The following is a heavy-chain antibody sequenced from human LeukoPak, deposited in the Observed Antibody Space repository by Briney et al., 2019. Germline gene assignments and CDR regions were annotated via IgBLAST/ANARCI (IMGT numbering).Heavy chain of an antibody. J-gene: IGHJ4*02. D-gene: IGHD4-17*01. CDR1: GFSFSNHW. CDR2: INKDGRTT. Sequence: GGSLRLSCAASGFSFSNHWMHWVRQAPGKGLVWVSRINKDGRTTTYADSVKGRFTISRDNAKNTLYLQMNSLRAEDTAVYYCAKTPGEEYYFDYWGQGTLVTVSS. CDR3: AKTPGEEYYFDY. V-gene: IGHV3-74*03.